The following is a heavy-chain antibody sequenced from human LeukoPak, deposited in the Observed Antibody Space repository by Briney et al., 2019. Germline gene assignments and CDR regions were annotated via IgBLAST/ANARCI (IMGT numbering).Heavy chain of an antibody. CDR2: ISGSGSTI. CDR1: GFPFSSYW. V-gene: IGHV3-48*02. Sequence: GGSLRLSCVASGFPFSSYWMTWVRQAPGKGLEWISYISGSGSTIYYADSVKGRFTISRDNAKNSLYLQMSSLRDEDTAVYYCARSTVTLYWGQGTLVTVSS. CDR3: ARSTVTLY. D-gene: IGHD4-17*01. J-gene: IGHJ4*02.